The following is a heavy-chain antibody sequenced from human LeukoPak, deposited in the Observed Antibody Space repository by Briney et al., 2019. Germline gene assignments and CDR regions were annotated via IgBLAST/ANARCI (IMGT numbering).Heavy chain of an antibody. CDR3: TRANPYGSGTHETFDY. Sequence: SVKVSCKASGGTFSSYAISWVRQAPGQGLEWMGGIIPIFGTANYAQKFQGRVTITADESTSTAYMELSSLRSEDTAVYYCTRANPYGSGTHETFDYWGQGTLVTVSS. CDR1: GGTFSSYA. D-gene: IGHD3-10*01. V-gene: IGHV1-69*13. J-gene: IGHJ4*02. CDR2: IIPIFGTA.